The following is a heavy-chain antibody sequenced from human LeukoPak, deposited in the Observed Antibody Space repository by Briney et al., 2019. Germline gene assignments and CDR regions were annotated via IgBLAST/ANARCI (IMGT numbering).Heavy chain of an antibody. CDR1: GYTFTSYY. J-gene: IGHJ4*02. D-gene: IGHD2-8*01. V-gene: IGHV1-46*01. CDR2: INPSGGST. Sequence: ASVEVSCKASGYTFTSYYMHWVRQAPGQGLEWMGIINPSGGSTSYAQKFQGRVTMTRDTSTSTVYMELSSLRSEDTAVYYCARDLSGYCTNGVCYQLWGQGTLVTVSS. CDR3: ARDLSGYCTNGVCYQL.